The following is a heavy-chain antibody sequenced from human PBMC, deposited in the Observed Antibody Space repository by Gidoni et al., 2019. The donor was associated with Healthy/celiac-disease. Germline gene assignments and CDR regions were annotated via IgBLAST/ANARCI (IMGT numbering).Heavy chain of an antibody. CDR3: ASLPGSGWQWGGY. CDR2: IFYSGST. V-gene: IGHV4-39*01. Sequence: PQLPEPGPRLVKPSSTRSLTCTVSAGSISSSSYYWGWIRQPPGKGLEWIGSIFYSGSTYYNPSLKSRVTISVDTSKNQLALKLSSVTAADTAVYYCASLPGSGWQWGGYWGQGTLVTVSS. CDR1: AGSISSSSYY. D-gene: IGHD6-19*01. J-gene: IGHJ4*02.